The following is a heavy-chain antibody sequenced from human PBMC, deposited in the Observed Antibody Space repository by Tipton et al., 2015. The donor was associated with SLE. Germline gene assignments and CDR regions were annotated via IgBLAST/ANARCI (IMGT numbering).Heavy chain of an antibody. CDR1: GGIFSDYT. Sequence: QSGAEVKKPGSSVKVSCKASGGIFSDYTISWVRQAPGQGLEWMGRFIPILGISDYAQRFQGRVIITTDESTSTAYMELSSLRSDDTAVYYCTIFGVVRRSFDYWGQGTLVTVSS. CDR2: FIPILGIS. CDR3: TIFGVVRRSFDY. V-gene: IGHV1-69*16. D-gene: IGHD3-3*01. J-gene: IGHJ4*02.